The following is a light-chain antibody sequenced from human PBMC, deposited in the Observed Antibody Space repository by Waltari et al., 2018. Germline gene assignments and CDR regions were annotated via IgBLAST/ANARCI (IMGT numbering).Light chain of an antibody. V-gene: IGLV4-69*01. J-gene: IGLJ3*02. CDR1: SGHSSNV. CDR3: ETGGHGTWV. Sequence: QLVLTQSPSASASLGASVKLTCTLSSGHSSNVIAWLQTEPENGPRYLMKVNSDGSHSKGADTPDRCSGASSGAERYLTISNLQPEDEADYYCETGGHGTWVFGGGTKVTVL. CDR2: VNSDGSH.